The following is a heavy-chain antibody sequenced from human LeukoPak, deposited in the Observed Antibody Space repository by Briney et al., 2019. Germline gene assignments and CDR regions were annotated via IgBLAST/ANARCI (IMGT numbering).Heavy chain of an antibody. CDR3: AKEYDILTGHPS. CDR2: ISGSGGST. V-gene: IGHV3-23*01. D-gene: IGHD3-9*01. J-gene: IGHJ4*02. CDR1: GFTFSSYA. Sequence: PGGSLRLXCAAPGFTFSSYAMSWVRQAPGKGLEWVSAISGSGGSTYYADSVKGRFTISRDNSKNTLYLQMNSLRAEDTAVYYCAKEYDILTGHPSWGQGTLVTVSS.